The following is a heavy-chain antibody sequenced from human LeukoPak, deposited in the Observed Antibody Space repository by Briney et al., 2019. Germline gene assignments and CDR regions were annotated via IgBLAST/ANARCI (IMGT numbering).Heavy chain of an antibody. CDR2: IKQDGSEK. CDR1: GFTFSSYW. V-gene: IGHV3-7*03. J-gene: IGHJ4*02. Sequence: PGGSLRLSCAASGFTFSSYWMSWVRQAPGKGLEWVANIKQDGSEKYYVDSVKGRFTISRDNAKNSLYLQMNSLRAEDTAVYYCAREGRIMITFGGSPARLWGQGTLVTVSS. CDR3: AREGRIMITFGGSPARL. D-gene: IGHD3-16*01.